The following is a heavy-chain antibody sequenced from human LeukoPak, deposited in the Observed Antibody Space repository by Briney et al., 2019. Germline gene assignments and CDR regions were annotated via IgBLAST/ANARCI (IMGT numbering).Heavy chain of an antibody. CDR1: GYSLTSYW. V-gene: IGHV5-10-1*01. Sequence: GESLKIPCKASGYSLTSYWISWVRQKPGKGLEWMGKIDPSDSNSKYSPSFEDHVTISADRSRTTAYLQWSSLEASDTAMYFCARLSWMVQEVTPDLWGQGTLVTVPS. D-gene: IGHD3-10*01. CDR3: ARLSWMVQEVTPDL. CDR2: IDPSDSNS. J-gene: IGHJ5*02.